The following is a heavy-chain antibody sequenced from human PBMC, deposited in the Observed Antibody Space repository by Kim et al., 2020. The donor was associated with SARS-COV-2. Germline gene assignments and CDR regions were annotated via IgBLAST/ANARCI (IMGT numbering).Heavy chain of an antibody. J-gene: IGHJ6*03. CDR1: GFTFSDYY. V-gene: IGHV3-11*01. D-gene: IGHD2-8*01. CDR2: IGKSGSSI. CDR3: ARRADNGLGGFVGQHYYYYFYMDV. Sequence: GGSLRLSCAASGFTFSDYYMSWIRQVPGKGLEWVSHIGKSGSSIFYADSVKGRFTISRDNAKDSVYLEMNGLRDDDTATYFCARRADNGLGGFVGQHYYYYFYMDVWGKGTTVTVSS.